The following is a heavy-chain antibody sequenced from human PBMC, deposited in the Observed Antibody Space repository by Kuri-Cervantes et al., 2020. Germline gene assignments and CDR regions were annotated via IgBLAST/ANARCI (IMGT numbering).Heavy chain of an antibody. V-gene: IGHV3-7*01. Sequence: GGSLRLSCAASEFRFSSYWMSWVRQAPGKGLEWVANINQDGSEKYYVDSVKDRFIISRDNARNSLYLQMNSLRADDTAVYYCARGYCSGGTCYGGGFDSWGQGTLVTVSS. CDR2: INQDGSEK. CDR1: EFRFSSYW. J-gene: IGHJ4*02. D-gene: IGHD2-15*01. CDR3: ARGYCSGGTCYGGGFDS.